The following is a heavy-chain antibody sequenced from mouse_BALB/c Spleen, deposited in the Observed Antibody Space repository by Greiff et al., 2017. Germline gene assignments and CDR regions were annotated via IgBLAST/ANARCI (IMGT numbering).Heavy chain of an antibody. V-gene: IGHV5-6*03. D-gene: IGHD1-1*01. CDR1: GFTFSSYG. CDR2: ISSGGSYT. CDR3: ARQITTVVAHYAMDY. Sequence: EVMLVESGGGLVKPGGSLKLSCAASGFTFSSYGMSWVRQTPDKRLEWVATISSGGSYTYYPDSVKGRFTISRDNAKNTLYLQMSSLKSEDTAMYYCARQITTVVAHYAMDYWGQGTSVTVSS. J-gene: IGHJ4*01.